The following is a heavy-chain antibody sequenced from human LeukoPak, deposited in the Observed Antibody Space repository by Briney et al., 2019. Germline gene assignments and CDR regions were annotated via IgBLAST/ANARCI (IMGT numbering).Heavy chain of an antibody. D-gene: IGHD1-26*01. CDR2: IYSGGST. CDR1: GFIVSNMY. V-gene: IGHV3-66*01. Sequence: GGSLRLSCAASGFIVSNMYMSWVRQAPGKGLEWVSVIYSGGSTYYADSVKGRFTISRDNSKNTLYLQLNSLRAEDTAVYYCAREAEGEPYYFDYWGQGTLVTVSS. J-gene: IGHJ4*02. CDR3: AREAEGEPYYFDY.